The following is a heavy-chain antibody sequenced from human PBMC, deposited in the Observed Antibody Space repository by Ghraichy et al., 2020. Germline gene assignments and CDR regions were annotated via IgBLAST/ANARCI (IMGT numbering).Heavy chain of an antibody. Sequence: SETLSLTCTVSGASVNSDFYYWSWIRQPPGKGLEWIGYINDNGNTNYNPSLKSRVTISRDTSKNQVSLRLTSVTAADTALYYCARSGASTRGIAAAGYYDFWGQGTLVAVSS. CDR2: INDNGNT. V-gene: IGHV4-61*01. CDR3: ARSGASTRGIAAAGYYDF. D-gene: IGHD6-13*01. CDR1: GASVNSDFYY. J-gene: IGHJ4*02.